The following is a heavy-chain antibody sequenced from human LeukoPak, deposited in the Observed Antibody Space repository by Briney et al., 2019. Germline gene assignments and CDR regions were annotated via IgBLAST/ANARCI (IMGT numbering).Heavy chain of an antibody. J-gene: IGHJ3*02. D-gene: IGHD6-13*01. CDR3: AKSHAGYSSSWYASGVAFDI. CDR1: GYTFTSNG. CDR2: ISAYNGNT. Sequence: ASVKVSCKASGYTFTSNGISWVRQAPRQGLEWMGLISAYNGNTKYAQKFQGRVTMTTDTSTSTAYMELRSLRSDDTAVYYCAKSHAGYSSSWYASGVAFDIWGQGTMVTVSS. V-gene: IGHV1-18*01.